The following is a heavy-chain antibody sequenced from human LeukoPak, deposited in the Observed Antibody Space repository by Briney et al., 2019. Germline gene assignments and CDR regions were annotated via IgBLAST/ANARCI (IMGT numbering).Heavy chain of an antibody. D-gene: IGHD3-10*01. CDR3: AKVLLWFGELDS. CDR1: GFTFSSYV. CDR2: IGGSGGST. Sequence: GGSLRLSCAASGFTFSSYVMSWVRRAPGKGLEWVSAIGGSGGSTHYADSVKGRFTTSRDNSKNTLYLQMNSLRAEDTAIYYCAKVLLWFGELDSWGQGTLVTVSS. V-gene: IGHV3-23*01. J-gene: IGHJ4*02.